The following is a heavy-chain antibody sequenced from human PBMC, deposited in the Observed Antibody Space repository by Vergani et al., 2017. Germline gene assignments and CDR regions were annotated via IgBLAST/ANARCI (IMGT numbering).Heavy chain of an antibody. Sequence: QVQLVQSGAAVKKPGSSVKVSCKASGGTFSSYAISWVRQAPGQGLEWMGGIIPIFGTANYAQKFQGRVTITADESTSTAYMELSSLRSEDTAVYYCARDRGYCSSTSCRYYYYYYMDVWGKGTTVTVSS. J-gene: IGHJ6*03. CDR1: GGTFSSYA. D-gene: IGHD2-2*01. V-gene: IGHV1-69*01. CDR3: ARDRGYCSSTSCRYYYYYYMDV. CDR2: IIPIFGTA.